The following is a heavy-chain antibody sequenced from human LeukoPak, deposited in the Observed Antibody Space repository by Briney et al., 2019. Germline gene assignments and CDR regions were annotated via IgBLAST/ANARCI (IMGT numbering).Heavy chain of an antibody. CDR3: ARWEYDFWSGYYKPESQPQHDAFDI. CDR1: GFSISSCGYN. D-gene: IGHD3-3*01. V-gene: IGHV4-30-2*01. CDR2: IYHSRRN. J-gene: IGHJ3*02. Sequence: SQTLSLTCAASGFSISSCGYNWVWNPQPPGKGLESIMYIYHSRRNYANPSINRCTTIRVDRSKNQLSLKLSSVTAADTTVYYCARWEYDFWSGYYKPESQPQHDAFDIWGQGKMVTVSS.